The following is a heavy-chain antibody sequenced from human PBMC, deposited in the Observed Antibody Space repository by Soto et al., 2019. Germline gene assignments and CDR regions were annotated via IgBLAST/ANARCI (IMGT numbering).Heavy chain of an antibody. CDR2: TNPDGSEK. CDR3: SGGVGDAF. D-gene: IGHD1-26*01. J-gene: IGHJ4*02. CDR1: ESAVRRDW. Sequence: EVPLVEYGGGLVQTGGSLRLSCAISESAVRRDWMNWVRQAPGKGLEGVAHTNPDGSEKYYADSVKGRFTITRDNANNLLYLQMNSLRVGDTAMYYCSGGVGDAFWGQGTLVTVSS. V-gene: IGHV3-7*04.